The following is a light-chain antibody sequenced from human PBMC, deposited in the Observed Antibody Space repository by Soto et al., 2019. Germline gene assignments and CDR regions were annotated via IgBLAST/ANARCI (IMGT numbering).Light chain of an antibody. V-gene: IGKV3-11*01. Sequence: EIVLTQSPATLSLSPGERATLSCRASESVSSYLVWYQQKPGQAPRLLIYDASNRATGIPARFSGSGSGTHFTLTVRSLEPEDFAVYYCQQRSNWPFNFGPGTKVEIK. J-gene: IGKJ3*01. CDR2: DAS. CDR1: ESVSSY. CDR3: QQRSNWPFN.